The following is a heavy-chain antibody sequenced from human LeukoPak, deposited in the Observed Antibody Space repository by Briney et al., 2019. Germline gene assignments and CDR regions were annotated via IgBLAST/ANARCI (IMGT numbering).Heavy chain of an antibody. CDR3: ARDRVRGNSNPYFDY. CDR1: GGSVNSGTYY. J-gene: IGHJ4*02. Sequence: SETLSLTCTVSGGSVNSGTYYWNWIRQPPGKGLEWIGYTYYGGSTNYNPSLKSRVTISVDTSKNQFSLKLSSVTAADTAVYYCARDRVRGNSNPYFDYWGQGTLVTVSS. V-gene: IGHV4-61*01. D-gene: IGHD4-11*01. CDR2: TYYGGST.